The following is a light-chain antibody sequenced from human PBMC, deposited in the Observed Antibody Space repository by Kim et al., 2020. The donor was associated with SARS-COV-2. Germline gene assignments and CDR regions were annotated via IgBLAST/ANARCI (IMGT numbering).Light chain of an antibody. CDR3: QQYGNLPLT. CDR2: DAS. J-gene: IGKJ4*01. V-gene: IGKV1-33*01. Sequence: DIQMTQSPSSLSASVGDRVTITCQASQDISNNLNWYQQKPGKAPMLLVFDASSLETGVPSRFTGRGSGTDFILIISSLQPEDIATYYCQQYGNLPLTFGGGTKVEI. CDR1: QDISNN.